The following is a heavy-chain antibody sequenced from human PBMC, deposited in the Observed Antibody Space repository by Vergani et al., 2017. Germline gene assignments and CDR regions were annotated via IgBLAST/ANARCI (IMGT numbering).Heavy chain of an antibody. CDR3: ARGALWWLRQIDS. D-gene: IGHD2-21*01. V-gene: IGHV4-59*01. J-gene: IGHJ4*02. Sequence: QVQLQESGPGLVKPSETLSLTCSVSGDSMNTYYWTWIRQPPGKGLEWIGYIYDSGDTKYNPSLKSRVTMSLDTSKNQFSLNLYSVNAADTAVYYCARGALWWLRQIDSWGQGTLVTVSS. CDR1: GDSMNTYY. CDR2: IYDSGDT.